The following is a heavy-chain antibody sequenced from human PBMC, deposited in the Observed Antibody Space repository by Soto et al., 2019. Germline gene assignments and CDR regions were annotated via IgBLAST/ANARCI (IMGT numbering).Heavy chain of an antibody. J-gene: IGHJ6*02. D-gene: IGHD6-13*01. V-gene: IGHV1-18*04. Sequence: QVQLVQSGAEVKKPGASVKVSCKASGYTFTSYGISWVRQAPGQGLEWMGWISAYNGNTNYAQKLQGRVTMTTDTPTSTGYMELRSLRSDDTAVDYCERDLGIAAAGARGDVWGQGTTGTVSS. CDR2: ISAYNGNT. CDR3: ERDLGIAAAGARGDV. CDR1: GYTFTSYG.